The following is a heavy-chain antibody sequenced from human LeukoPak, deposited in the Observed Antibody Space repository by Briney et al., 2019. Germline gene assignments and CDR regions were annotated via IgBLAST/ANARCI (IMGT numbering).Heavy chain of an antibody. CDR3: ARAVDALGYFDL. J-gene: IGHJ2*01. V-gene: IGHV4-4*07. D-gene: IGHD3-9*01. CDR2: IYSSGST. Sequence: PSETLSLTCTVSGGSISSYCWSWIRQPPGKGLEWVWHIYSSGSTNYNPSLTSRVTLSVDTSKNQFSMQLSSVTAAGTAVYYCARAVDALGYFDLWGRGTLVTVSS. CDR1: GGSISSYC.